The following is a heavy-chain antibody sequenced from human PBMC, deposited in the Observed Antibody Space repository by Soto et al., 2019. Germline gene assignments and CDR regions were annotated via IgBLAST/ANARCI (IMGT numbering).Heavy chain of an antibody. Sequence: QVQLVQSGAEEKKPGASVRVSCKASGHIFTSYTMHWVRQAPGQRLEWMGWINTGNGNTKYSHKFQGRITITRDTSASTAYMELNTLRSEDTSVYYCARHPPLTGDALDYWGQGTLVTVSS. D-gene: IGHD7-27*01. V-gene: IGHV1-3*04. CDR3: ARHPPLTGDALDY. CDR2: INTGNGNT. CDR1: GHIFTSYT. J-gene: IGHJ4*02.